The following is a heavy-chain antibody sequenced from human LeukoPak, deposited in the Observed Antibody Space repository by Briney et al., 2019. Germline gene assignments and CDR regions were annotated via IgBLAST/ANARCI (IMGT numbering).Heavy chain of an antibody. CDR3: AKFRDYYGMDV. CDR1: GDSVSSSSVA. V-gene: IGHV6-1*01. CDR2: TYYRSKWYY. Sequence: SQTLSLTCAISGDSVSSSSVAWNWIRQSPSRGLEWLGRTYYRSKWYYDYDAFVKGRITIKPDTSKNRFSLQLNSVTPEDTAVYYCAKFRDYYGMDVWGQGTTVTVSS. J-gene: IGHJ6*02.